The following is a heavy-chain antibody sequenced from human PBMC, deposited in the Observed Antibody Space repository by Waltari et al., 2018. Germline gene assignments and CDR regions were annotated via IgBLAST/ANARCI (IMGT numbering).Heavy chain of an antibody. J-gene: IGHJ4*02. V-gene: IGHV4-39*07. CDR3: ARDQGYYYDSSGYYEFDY. D-gene: IGHD3-22*01. Sequence: QLQLQESGPGLVKPSETLSLTCTVSGGSISSSSYHWGWISQPPGKGLEWIGSIYYSGSTYYNPSLKSRVTISVDTSKNQFSLKLSSVTAADTAVYYCARDQGYYYDSSGYYEFDYWGQGTLVTVSS. CDR1: GGSISSSSYH. CDR2: IYYSGST.